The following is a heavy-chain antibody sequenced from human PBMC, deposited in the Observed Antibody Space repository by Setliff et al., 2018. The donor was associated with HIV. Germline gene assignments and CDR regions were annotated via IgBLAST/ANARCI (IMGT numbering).Heavy chain of an antibody. D-gene: IGHD2-21*01. CDR2: IYHSGIS. Sequence: KPSETLSLTCAVYGGSFTGYYWSWIRQSPERGLEWTGDIYHSGISNYNPSLKSRVTLSIDTSKNQFSLKLRSVTAADTAVYYCARVRLRVPPSIFDYWGQGTRVTVSS. CDR1: GGSFTGYY. J-gene: IGHJ4*02. CDR3: ARVRLRVPPSIFDY. V-gene: IGHV4-34*01.